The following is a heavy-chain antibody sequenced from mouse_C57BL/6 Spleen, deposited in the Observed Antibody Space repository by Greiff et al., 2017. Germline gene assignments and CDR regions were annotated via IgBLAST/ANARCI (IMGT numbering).Heavy chain of an antibody. CDR2: IRSKSNNYAT. CDR3: VRHGGYDVGPYAMDY. J-gene: IGHJ4*01. V-gene: IGHV10-1*01. Sequence: EVQLVESGGGLVQPKGSLKLSCAASGFSFNTYAMNWVRQAPGKGLEWVARIRSKSNNYATYYADSVKDRFTISRDDSESMLYLQMNNLKTEDTAMYYCVRHGGYDVGPYAMDYWGQGTSVTVSS. D-gene: IGHD2-2*01. CDR1: GFSFNTYA.